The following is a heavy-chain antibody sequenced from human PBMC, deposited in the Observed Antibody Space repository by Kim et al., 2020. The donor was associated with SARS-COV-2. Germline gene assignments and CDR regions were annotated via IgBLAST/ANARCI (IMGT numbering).Heavy chain of an antibody. D-gene: IGHD3-9*01. J-gene: IGHJ4*02. Sequence: GGSLRLSCAASGFTFSSYSMNWVRQAPGKGLEWVSSISSSSSYIYYADSVKGRFTISRDNAKNSLYLQMNSLRAEDTAVYYCARFPGDFDWLPPPLWGQGTLVTVSS. CDR1: GFTFSSYS. V-gene: IGHV3-21*01. CDR2: ISSSSSYI. CDR3: ARFPGDFDWLPPPL.